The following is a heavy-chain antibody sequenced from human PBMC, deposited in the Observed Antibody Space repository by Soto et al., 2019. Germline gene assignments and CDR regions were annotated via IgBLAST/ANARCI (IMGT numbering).Heavy chain of an antibody. CDR2: IYATGTT. V-gene: IGHV4-4*07. J-gene: IGHJ5*02. D-gene: IGHD1-1*01. CDR1: GASISGFY. Sequence: PSETLSLTCTVSGASISGFYWSWIRKSAGKGLEWIGRIYATGTTDYNPSLKSRVMMSVDTPKKQFSVKLRSVTAADTAVYYCVRDGTKTLRDWFDPWGQGISVTVSS. CDR3: VRDGTKTLRDWFDP.